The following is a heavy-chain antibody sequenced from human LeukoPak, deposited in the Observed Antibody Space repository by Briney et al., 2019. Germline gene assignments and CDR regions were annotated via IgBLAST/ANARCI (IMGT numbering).Heavy chain of an antibody. CDR3: ARVPRYYYDSSGYYYFDY. V-gene: IGHV4-34*01. CDR2: INHSGST. D-gene: IGHD3-22*01. Sequence: PSENLSLTCALYGGSFSGYYWSWIRPPPGKGLEWIGDINHSGSTNYNPSLKSRVTISVDTSKNQFSLKLSSVTAADTAVYYCARVPRYYYDSSGYYYFDYWGQGTLVTVSS. CDR1: GGSFSGYY. J-gene: IGHJ4*02.